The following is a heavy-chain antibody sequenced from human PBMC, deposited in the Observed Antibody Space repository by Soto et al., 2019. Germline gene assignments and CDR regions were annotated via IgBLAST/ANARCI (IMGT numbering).Heavy chain of an antibody. CDR2: IYYSGST. J-gene: IGHJ4*02. D-gene: IGHD4-17*01. Sequence: SETLSLTCTVSGGSISSYYWSWIRQPPGKGLEWIGYIYYSGSTNYNPSLKSRVTISVDTSKNQFSLKLSSVTAADTAVYYCARNHGYGDYVALDYWGQGTLVTVSS. V-gene: IGHV4-59*08. CDR1: GGSISSYY. CDR3: ARNHGYGDYVALDY.